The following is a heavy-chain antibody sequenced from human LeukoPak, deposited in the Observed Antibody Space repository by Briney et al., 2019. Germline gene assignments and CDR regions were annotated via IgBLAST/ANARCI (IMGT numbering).Heavy chain of an antibody. CDR2: IYYSGST. CDR1: VGSISSRSYY. CDR3: AITYSSSW. J-gene: IGHJ4*02. V-gene: IGHV4-39*01. D-gene: IGHD6-13*01. Sequence: SETLSLTCTVSVGSISSRSYYWGWIRQPPGKGLEWIGSIYYSGSTYYNPSLKSRVTISVDTSKNPFSLKLSSVTAADTAVYYCAITYSSSWWGQGTLVTVSS.